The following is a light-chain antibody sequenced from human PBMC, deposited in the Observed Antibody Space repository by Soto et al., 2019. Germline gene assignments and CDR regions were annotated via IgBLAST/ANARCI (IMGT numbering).Light chain of an antibody. J-gene: IGLJ2*01. CDR1: SSNIGNNA. V-gene: IGLV1-36*01. CDR2: YDD. CDR3: AAWDDSLNGQV. Sequence: QSVLTQPPSVSEAPRQRVTISCSGSSSNIGNNAENWYQQLPGKAPKLLIYYDDLLPSGVSDRFSGSKSGTSASLAISGLQSEDEADYYCAAWDDSLNGQVFGGGTKLTVL.